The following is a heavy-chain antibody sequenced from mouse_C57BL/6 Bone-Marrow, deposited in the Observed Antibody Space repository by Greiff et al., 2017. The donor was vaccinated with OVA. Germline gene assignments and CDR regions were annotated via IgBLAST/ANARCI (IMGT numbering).Heavy chain of an antibody. CDR1: GYTFTDYY. V-gene: IGHV1-26*01. CDR2: INPNNGGT. D-gene: IGHD1-1*01. Sequence: EVQLQQSGPELVKPGASVKISCKASGYTFTDYYMNWVKQSHGKSLEWIGDINPNNGGTSYNQKFKGKATLTVDKSSSTAYMELRSLTSEDSAVYYCASGTTVVKLNYWGQGTTLTVSS. CDR3: ASGTTVVKLNY. J-gene: IGHJ2*01.